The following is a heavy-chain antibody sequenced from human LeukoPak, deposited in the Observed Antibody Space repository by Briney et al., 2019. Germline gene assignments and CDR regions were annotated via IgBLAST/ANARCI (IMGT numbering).Heavy chain of an antibody. V-gene: IGHV3-23*01. CDR2: ISGSGGST. CDR1: GFTFSSYA. D-gene: IGHD2-2*01. CDR3: AKQILLGYCSSTSCFGNFDY. J-gene: IGHJ4*02. Sequence: PGGSLRLSCAASGFTFSSYAMSWVRQAPGKGLERVSAISGSGGSTYYADSVKGRFTISRDNSKNTVYLQMNSLRAEDTAVYYCAKQILLGYCSSTSCFGNFDYWGQGTLVTVSS.